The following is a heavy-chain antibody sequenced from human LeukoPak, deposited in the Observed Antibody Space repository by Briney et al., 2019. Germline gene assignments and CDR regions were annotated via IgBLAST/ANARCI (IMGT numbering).Heavy chain of an antibody. D-gene: IGHD2-21*01. Sequence: GGSLRLSCAASGFTFSSYAMHWVRQAPGKGLEWVAVISYDGSNKYYADSVKGRFTISRDNSKNTLYLQMNSLRAEDTAVYYCARDCIPAYYYDMDVWGQGTTVTVSS. J-gene: IGHJ6*02. CDR1: GFTFSSYA. CDR2: ISYDGSNK. CDR3: ARDCIPAYYYDMDV. V-gene: IGHV3-30-3*01.